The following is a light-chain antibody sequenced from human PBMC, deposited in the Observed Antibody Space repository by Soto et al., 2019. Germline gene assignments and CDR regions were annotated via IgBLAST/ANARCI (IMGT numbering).Light chain of an antibody. CDR3: QLYGDSPMYT. CDR1: QSVSSY. V-gene: IGKV3-11*01. CDR2: DAS. Sequence: EIVLTHSPATLSFSPRESATLSCRASQSVSSYLAWYQQKPGQAPRLLIYDASNRATGIPARFSGSGSGTDFTLTISSLEPEDFAVYYCQLYGDSPMYTFGLGTKVDIK. J-gene: IGKJ2*01.